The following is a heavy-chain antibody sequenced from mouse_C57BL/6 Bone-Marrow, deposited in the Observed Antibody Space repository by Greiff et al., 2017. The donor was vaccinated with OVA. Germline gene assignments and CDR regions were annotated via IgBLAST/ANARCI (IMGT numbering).Heavy chain of an antibody. J-gene: IGHJ2*01. Sequence: EVQLVESGGDLVKPGGSLKLSCAASGFTFSSYGMSWVRQTPDKRLEWVATISSGGSYTYYPDSVKGRFTISRDNAKNTLYLQMSSLKSEDTAMYYCARGTVVATPDYWGQGTTLTVSS. CDR2: ISSGGSYT. CDR3: ARGTVVATPDY. V-gene: IGHV5-6*01. D-gene: IGHD1-1*01. CDR1: GFTFSSYG.